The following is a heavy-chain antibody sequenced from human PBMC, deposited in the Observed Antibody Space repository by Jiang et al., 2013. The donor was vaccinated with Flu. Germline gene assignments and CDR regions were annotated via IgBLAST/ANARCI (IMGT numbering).Heavy chain of an antibody. CDR2: INPNSGGT. V-gene: IGHV1-2*04. D-gene: IGHD2-2*01. CDR3: AREALNTSTWTFYGMDV. CDR1: GYTFTKYY. Sequence: VQLVESGAEVKKPGASVKVSCQAFGYTFTKYYMHWVRQAPGQGLEWMGWINPNSGGTNYAQRFQGWVTMTRDTSISSAYMELSRLKSDDTAVYYCAREALNTSTWTFYGMDVWGRGTTVTVSS. J-gene: IGHJ6*02.